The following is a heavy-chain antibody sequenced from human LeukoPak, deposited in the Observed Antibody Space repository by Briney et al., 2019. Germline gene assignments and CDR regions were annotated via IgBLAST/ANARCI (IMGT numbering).Heavy chain of an antibody. V-gene: IGHV3-74*01. CDR1: GFTFSSWY. J-gene: IGHJ4*02. CDR3: GSPKPDY. CDR2: ITSDGTTS. Sequence: PGGSLRLSCAASGFTFSSWYMYWVRQRPGKGLEWLCRITSDGTTSFYADAVKGRFTISRDNAKNTLYLQMNSLTDEDTAVYYCGSPKPDYWGQGTLVTVSS.